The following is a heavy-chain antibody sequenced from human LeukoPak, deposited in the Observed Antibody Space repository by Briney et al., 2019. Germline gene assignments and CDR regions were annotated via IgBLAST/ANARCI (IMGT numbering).Heavy chain of an antibody. D-gene: IGHD1-1*01. CDR1: GGSISSYY. V-gene: IGHV4-59*01. Sequence: PSETLPLTCTVSGGSISSYYWSWIRQPPGKGLEWIGYIYYSGSTNYNPSLKGRVTMSVDTSKNQFSLRLSSVTAADTAVYYCARGYDVRNYFDYWGQGTLVTVSS. CDR3: ARGYDVRNYFDY. J-gene: IGHJ4*02. CDR2: IYYSGST.